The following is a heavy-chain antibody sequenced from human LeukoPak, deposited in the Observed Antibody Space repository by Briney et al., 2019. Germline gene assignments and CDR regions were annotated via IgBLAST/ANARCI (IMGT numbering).Heavy chain of an antibody. V-gene: IGHV4-39*07. J-gene: IGHJ4*02. D-gene: IGHD5-12*01. Sequence: PSETLSLTCTVSGGSISSSSYYWGWIRQPPGKGLEWIGSIYYSGGTYYNPSLKSRVTISVDTSKNQFSLKLSSVTAADTAVYYCARGAIDVDIVATIRLGLDYWGQGTLVTVSS. CDR2: IYYSGGT. CDR3: ARGAIDVDIVATIRLGLDY. CDR1: GGSISSSSYY.